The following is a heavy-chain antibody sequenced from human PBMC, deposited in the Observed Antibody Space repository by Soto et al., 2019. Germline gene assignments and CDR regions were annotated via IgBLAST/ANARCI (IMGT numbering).Heavy chain of an antibody. CDR1: GFTFSSYE. CDR3: ARVGAERLQDGMDV. J-gene: IGHJ6*02. D-gene: IGHD3-16*01. Sequence: GGSLRLSCAASGFTFSSYEMNWVRQAPGKGLEWVSYISSSGSTIYYADSVKGRFTISRDNAKNSLYLQMNSLRAEDTAVYYCARVGAERLQDGMDVWGQGTTVTVSS. CDR2: ISSSGSTI. V-gene: IGHV3-48*03.